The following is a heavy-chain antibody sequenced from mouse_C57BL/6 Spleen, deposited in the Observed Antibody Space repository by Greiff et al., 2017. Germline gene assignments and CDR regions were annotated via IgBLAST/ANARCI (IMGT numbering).Heavy chain of an antibody. V-gene: IGHV1-26*01. Sequence: VQLKQSGPELVKPGASVKISCKASGYTLTDYYMNWVKQSHGKSLEWIGDINPNNGGTSYNQKFKGKATLTVDKSSSTAYMELRSLTSEDSAVYYCARSFPWYFDVWGTGTTVTVSS. CDR2: INPNNGGT. J-gene: IGHJ1*03. CDR1: GYTLTDYY. CDR3: ARSFPWYFDV.